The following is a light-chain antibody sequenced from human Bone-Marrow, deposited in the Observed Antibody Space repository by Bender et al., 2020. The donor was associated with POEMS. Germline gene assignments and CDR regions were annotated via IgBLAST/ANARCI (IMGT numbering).Light chain of an antibody. V-gene: IGLV2-23*02. CDR2: HVT. CDR1: NSDIGLYHY. Sequence: QSALTQPASVSGSPGQSITISCAETNSDIGLYHYVSWYQQHPGKAPKLIIYHVTNRPSGVSDRFSGFKSGNTASLTISGLQAEDEADYHCCSYAGSSSWVFGGGTKLTVL. CDR3: CSYAGSSSWV. J-gene: IGLJ3*02.